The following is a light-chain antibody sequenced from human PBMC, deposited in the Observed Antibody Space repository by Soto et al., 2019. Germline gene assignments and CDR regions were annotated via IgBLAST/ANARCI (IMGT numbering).Light chain of an antibody. CDR3: QHYVSSPPYT. CDR1: QRVRSNY. CDR2: GAS. J-gene: IGKJ2*01. Sequence: EIVVTQSPGTLSLSPAERATLSCRASQRVRSNYLAWYQQKPGQAPRLLIFGASSRATGIPGRFSGSGSGTEFTLSISSLEPEDFAVYYCQHYVSSPPYTVGRGINVDSK. V-gene: IGKV3-20*01.